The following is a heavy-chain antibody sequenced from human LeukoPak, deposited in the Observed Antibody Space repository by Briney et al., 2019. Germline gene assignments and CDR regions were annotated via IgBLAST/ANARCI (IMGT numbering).Heavy chain of an antibody. CDR1: GFTFSNYG. CDR2: IRYDGSNK. V-gene: IGHV3-30*02. J-gene: IGHJ4*02. Sequence: GGSLRLSCTPSGFTFSNYGMYWVRQAPGKGLEWLAFIRYDGSNKYYADSVKGRFTISRDSSKNTLYLQMNSLRAEDTAVYYCAKDSLTGSGPYYFDCWGQGTLVTVSS. CDR3: AKDSLTGSGPYYFDC. D-gene: IGHD3-9*01.